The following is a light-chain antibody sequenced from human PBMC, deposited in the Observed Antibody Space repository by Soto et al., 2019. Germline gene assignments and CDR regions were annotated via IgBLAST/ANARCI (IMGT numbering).Light chain of an antibody. CDR3: MQGTHWPPIT. V-gene: IGKV2-30*01. J-gene: IGKJ5*01. CDR1: QSLLYSDGNTY. CDR2: KVS. Sequence: DVVLTQSPLSLPVTPGQPASIACRSSQSLLYSDGNTYLNWFHQRPGQSPRRLIYKVSNRDSEGPDRFSGSGSGTDFTLKISRVEAEDVGVYYCMQGTHWPPITFGQGTRLEI.